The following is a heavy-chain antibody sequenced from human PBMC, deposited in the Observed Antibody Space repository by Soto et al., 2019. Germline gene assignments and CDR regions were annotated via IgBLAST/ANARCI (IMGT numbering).Heavy chain of an antibody. Sequence: PSETLSLTCTVSGGSISSYYWSWIRQPPGKGLEWIGYIYYSGSTNYNPSLKSRVTISVDTSKNQFSLKLSSVTAADTAVYYCASLFYCSGGSCYDGVAFDIWGQGTMVTVSS. D-gene: IGHD2-15*01. CDR3: ASLFYCSGGSCYDGVAFDI. CDR2: IYYSGST. CDR1: GGSISSYY. V-gene: IGHV4-59*08. J-gene: IGHJ3*02.